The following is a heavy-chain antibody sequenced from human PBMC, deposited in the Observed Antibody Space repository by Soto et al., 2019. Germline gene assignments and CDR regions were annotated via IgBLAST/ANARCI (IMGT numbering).Heavy chain of an antibody. V-gene: IGHV3-7*01. CDR1: GFTFSSYW. J-gene: IGHJ6*03. CDR3: ARGYDFWSGYSKYYYYYYMDV. Sequence: EVQLVESGRGLVQPGGSLRLSCAASGFTFSSYWMSWVRQAPGKGLEWVANIKQDGSEKYYVDSVKGRFTISRDNAKNSLYLQMNSLRAEDTAVYYCARGYDFWSGYSKYYYYYYMDVWGKGTTVTVSS. CDR2: IKQDGSEK. D-gene: IGHD3-3*01.